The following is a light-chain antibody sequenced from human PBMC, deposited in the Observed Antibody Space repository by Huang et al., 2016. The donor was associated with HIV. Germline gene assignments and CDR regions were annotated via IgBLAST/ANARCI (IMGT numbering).Light chain of an antibody. V-gene: IGKV2-28*01. Sequence: LSLPVTPGEPASISCRSSQSLLHSNGYNYLDWYLQKPGQSPQLLIYLGSNRASGVPDRFSGRGSGTDFTLKISRVEAEDVGVYYCMQALQTARTFGQGTKLEIK. CDR2: LGS. CDR1: QSLLHSNGYNY. J-gene: IGKJ2*01. CDR3: MQALQTART.